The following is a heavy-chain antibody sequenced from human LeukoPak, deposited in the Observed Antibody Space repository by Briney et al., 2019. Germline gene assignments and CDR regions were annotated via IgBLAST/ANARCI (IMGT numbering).Heavy chain of an antibody. J-gene: IGHJ4*02. CDR1: GFTFDDYA. Sequence: GGSLRLSCAASGFTFDDYAMHWVRQAPGKGLEWVSGISWNSGSIGYADSVKGRFTISRDNSKNTLYLQMNSLRAEDTAVYYCARGPPRIAAAGAPSDYWGQGTLVTVSS. CDR3: ARGPPRIAAAGAPSDY. V-gene: IGHV3-9*01. D-gene: IGHD6-13*01. CDR2: ISWNSGSI.